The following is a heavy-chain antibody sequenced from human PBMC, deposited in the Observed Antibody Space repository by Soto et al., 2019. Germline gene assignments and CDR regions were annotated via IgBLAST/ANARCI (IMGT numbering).Heavy chain of an antibody. V-gene: IGHV3-23*01. CDR3: AKRPRALLTFDY. CDR2: ISGSGGRS. CDR1: GFTFSNYA. J-gene: IGHJ4*02. D-gene: IGHD1-26*01. Sequence: GGSLRLSCAASGFTFSNYAMTWVRQGPGKGLEWVSSISGSGGRSYYADSVKGRFTISRDNSKNTLYLQMNSLRAEDTAIYYCAKRPRALLTFDYWGQGTLVTVSS.